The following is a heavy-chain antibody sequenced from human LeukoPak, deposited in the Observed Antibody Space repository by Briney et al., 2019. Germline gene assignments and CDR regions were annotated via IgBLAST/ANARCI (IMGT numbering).Heavy chain of an antibody. J-gene: IGHJ5*02. CDR1: GGSIGSYY. V-gene: IGHV4-59*01. CDR2: IYYSGIT. Sequence: SETLSLTCTVSGGSIGSYYWSWIRQPPGKGLEWIGYIYYSGITNYNPSLKSRVTISLDTSKNQFSLNLNSVTAADTAVYYCAREGSTTGDVWFDPWGQGTLVTVSS. D-gene: IGHD4-17*01. CDR3: AREGSTTGDVWFDP.